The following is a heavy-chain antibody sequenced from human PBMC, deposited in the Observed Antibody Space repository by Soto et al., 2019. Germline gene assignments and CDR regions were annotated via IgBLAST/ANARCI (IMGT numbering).Heavy chain of an antibody. V-gene: IGHV3-30*18. J-gene: IGHJ4*02. CDR3: AKGGRQWLVTSDFNY. Sequence: VQLVESGGGVVQPGRSLRLSCAASGFTFSDYAMHWVRQAPGKGLEWVAVVSQDGRNTHYADSVKGRFTISRDSSKNTVSLEMTSLRAEDTAVYYWAKGGRQWLVTSDFNYWGQGALVTVSS. CDR2: VSQDGRNT. CDR1: GFTFSDYA. D-gene: IGHD6-19*01.